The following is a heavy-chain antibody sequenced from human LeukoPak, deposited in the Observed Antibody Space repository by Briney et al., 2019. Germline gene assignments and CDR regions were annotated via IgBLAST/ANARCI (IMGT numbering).Heavy chain of an antibody. D-gene: IGHD1-14*01. J-gene: IGHJ4*02. V-gene: IGHV3-53*01. Sequence: GGSLRLSCAASGFTVITNDMTSVRQAPGKGLEWVSVLYSEGNTKSAGSVQGRFSISRDNSKNTLYLEMNSLSPDDTAVYYCARGVEPLSANTLAYWGQGTLVTVSS. CDR3: ARGVEPLSANTLAY. CDR2: LYSEGNT. CDR1: GFTVITND.